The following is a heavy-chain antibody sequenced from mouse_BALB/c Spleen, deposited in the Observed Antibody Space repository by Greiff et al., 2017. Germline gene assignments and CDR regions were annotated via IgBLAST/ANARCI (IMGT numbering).Heavy chain of an antibody. CDR1: GYTFTSYW. V-gene: IGHV1S81*02. Sequence: VQLQQPGAELVKPGASVKLSCKASGYTFTSYWMHWVKQRPGQGLEWIGEINPSNGRTNYNEKFKSKATLTVDKSSSTAYMQLSSLTSEDSAVYYCASVYYYGSSSFAYWGQGTLVTVSA. J-gene: IGHJ3*01. CDR3: ASVYYYGSSSFAY. D-gene: IGHD1-1*01. CDR2: INPSNGRT.